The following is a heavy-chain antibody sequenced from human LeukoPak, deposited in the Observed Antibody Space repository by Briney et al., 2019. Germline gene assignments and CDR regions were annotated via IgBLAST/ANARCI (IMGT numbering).Heavy chain of an antibody. V-gene: IGHV3-21*01. Sequence: PGGSLRLSCAASGFTFSSYSMNWVRQAPGEGLEWVSSISSSSSYIYYADSVKGRFTISRDDSRNTLYLQMNSLRPEDTALYYCAKDLQHLVRTLSFDYWGQGTLVTVSS. CDR3: AKDLQHLVRTLSFDY. CDR1: GFTFSSYS. J-gene: IGHJ4*02. CDR2: ISSSSSYI. D-gene: IGHD6-13*01.